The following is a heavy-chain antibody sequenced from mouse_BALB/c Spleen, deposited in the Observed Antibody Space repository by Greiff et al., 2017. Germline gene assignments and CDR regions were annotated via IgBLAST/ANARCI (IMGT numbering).Heavy chain of an antibody. J-gene: IGHJ4*01. CDR2: IDPYNGGT. Sequence: EVKLLESGPELVKPGASVKVSCKASGYAFTSYNMYWVKQSHGKSLEWIGYIDPYNGGTSYNQKFKGKATLTVDKSSSTAYMHLNSLTSEDSAVYYCARDYGSSYDYAMDYWGQGTSVTVSS. CDR1: GYAFTSYN. D-gene: IGHD1-1*01. V-gene: IGHV1S135*01. CDR3: ARDYGSSYDYAMDY.